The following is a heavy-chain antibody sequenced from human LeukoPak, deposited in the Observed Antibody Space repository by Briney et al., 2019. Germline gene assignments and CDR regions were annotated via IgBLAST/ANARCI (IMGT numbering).Heavy chain of an antibody. CDR1: GGSFSGYY. CDR3: ARAGVTTPVDY. J-gene: IGHJ4*02. V-gene: IGHV4-34*01. CDR2: INHSGST. D-gene: IGHD4-17*01. Sequence: PSETLSPTCAVYGGSFSGYYWSWIRQPPGKGLEWIGEINHSGSTNYNPSLKSRVTISVDTSKNQFSLKLSSVTAADTAVYYCARAGVTTPVDYWGQGTLVTVSS.